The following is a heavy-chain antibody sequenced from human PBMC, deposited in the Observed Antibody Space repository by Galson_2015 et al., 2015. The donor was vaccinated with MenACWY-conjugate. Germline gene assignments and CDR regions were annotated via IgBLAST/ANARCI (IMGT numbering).Heavy chain of an antibody. CDR2: IVSDGSST. Sequence: SLRLSCAASGFTFGDYRMHWVRQAPGKGLVWVSRIVSDGSSTTYADSVRGRFTISRDNGKNTMYLQMNSLRVDDTAVYYCARAGGPDDYRVDVWGQGTTVTVSS. D-gene: IGHD3-10*01. V-gene: IGHV3-74*01. CDR3: ARAGGPDDYRVDV. J-gene: IGHJ6*02. CDR1: GFTFGDYR.